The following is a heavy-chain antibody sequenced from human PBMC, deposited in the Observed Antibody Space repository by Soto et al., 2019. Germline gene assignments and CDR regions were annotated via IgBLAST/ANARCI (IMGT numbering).Heavy chain of an antibody. CDR1: GGSTIIGGYY. J-gene: IGHJ4*02. V-gene: IGHV4-31*03. CDR3: ARAWDY. Sequence: SEPRSLTCTVSGGSTIIGGYYWSWIRQHPGKGLEWIGYIYYSGSTYYNPSLKSRLTISIDTSKNQFSLKLSSVTAADTAVYYCARAWDYWGQGNLVTVSS. CDR2: IYYSGST.